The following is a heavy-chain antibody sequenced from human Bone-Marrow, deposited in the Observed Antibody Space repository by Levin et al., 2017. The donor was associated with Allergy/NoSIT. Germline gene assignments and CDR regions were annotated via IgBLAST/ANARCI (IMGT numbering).Heavy chain of an antibody. Sequence: SQTLSLTCNVSGDSLSSYYWSWIRQPPGKRLEWIAYISYSGSTNYNPSLKSRVTLSVDTSKNHFSLNLTSVTAADTAVYYCARSLRRENFDYWGQGILVTVSS. J-gene: IGHJ4*02. CDR1: GDSLSSYY. CDR2: ISYSGST. D-gene: IGHD5-24*01. V-gene: IGHV4-59*01. CDR3: ARSLRRENFDY.